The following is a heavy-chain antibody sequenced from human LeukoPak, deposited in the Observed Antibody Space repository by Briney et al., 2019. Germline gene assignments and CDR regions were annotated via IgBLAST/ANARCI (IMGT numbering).Heavy chain of an antibody. V-gene: IGHV3-30*18. CDR3: AKASFMTTVTTYFDY. J-gene: IGHJ4*02. CDR2: ISYDGSNK. Sequence: GGSLRLFCAASGFTFSSYDMHWVRHPPGKGLEEVVVISYDGSNKYYADSVKGRFTISRDNSKNTLYLQMNSLRAEDTAVYYCAKASFMTTVTTYFDYWGQGTLVTVSS. D-gene: IGHD4-17*01. CDR1: GFTFSSYD.